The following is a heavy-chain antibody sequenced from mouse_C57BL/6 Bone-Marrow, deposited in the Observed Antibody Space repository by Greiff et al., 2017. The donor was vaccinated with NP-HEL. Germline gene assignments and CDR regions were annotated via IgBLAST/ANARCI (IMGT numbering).Heavy chain of an antibody. J-gene: IGHJ2*01. D-gene: IGHD2-10*02. CDR3: ARGYGTLDY. CDR1: GYTFTNYW. Sequence: QVHVKQSGAELVRPGTSVKMSCKASGYTFTNYWIGWAKQRPGHGLEWIGDIYPGGGYTNYNEKFKGKATLTADKSSSTAYMQFSSLTSEDSAIYYCARGYGTLDYWGQGTTLTVSS. CDR2: IYPGGGYT. V-gene: IGHV1-63*01.